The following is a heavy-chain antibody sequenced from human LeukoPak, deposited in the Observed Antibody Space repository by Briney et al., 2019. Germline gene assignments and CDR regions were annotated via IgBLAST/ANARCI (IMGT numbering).Heavy chain of an antibody. J-gene: IGHJ3*02. CDR3: ARGGDYSNYIDAFDI. CDR1: GGSISSSSYY. V-gene: IGHV4-39*07. CDR2: IYHSGST. D-gene: IGHD4-11*01. Sequence: SETLSLTCTVSGGSISSSSYYWGWIRQPPGKGLEWIGSIYHSGSTYYNPSLKSRVTISVDTSKNQFSLKLSSVTAADTAVYFCARGGDYSNYIDAFDIWGQGTMVTVSS.